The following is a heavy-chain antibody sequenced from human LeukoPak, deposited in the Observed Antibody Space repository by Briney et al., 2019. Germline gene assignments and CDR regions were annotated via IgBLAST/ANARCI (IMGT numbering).Heavy chain of an antibody. V-gene: IGHV5-51*01. CDR3: GRIPAAGSLKGSFDI. Sequence: GESLKISCKGSGYSFTSYWIGWVRQMPGKGLEWMGIIYPGDFDTTYSPSFQGQVTISADKSISTAYLQWSSLKASDSAMYYCGRIPAAGSLKGSFDIWGQGTMVTVSS. CDR1: GYSFTSYW. J-gene: IGHJ3*02. CDR2: IYPGDFDT. D-gene: IGHD6-13*01.